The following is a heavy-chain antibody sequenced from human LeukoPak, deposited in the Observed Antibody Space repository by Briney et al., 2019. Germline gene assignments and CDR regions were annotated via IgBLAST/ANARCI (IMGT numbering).Heavy chain of an antibody. V-gene: IGHV1-2*06. CDR1: GYTFTGYY. CDR2: LNPNSGGT. Sequence: ASVKVSCKASGYTFTGYYMHWVRQAPGQGLEWMGRLNPNSGGTNYAQKFQGRVTMTRDTSISTAYMELSRLRSDDTAVYYCARDRSFGGVIVYFDYWGQGTLVTVSS. CDR3: ARDRSFGGVIVYFDY. D-gene: IGHD3-16*02. J-gene: IGHJ4*02.